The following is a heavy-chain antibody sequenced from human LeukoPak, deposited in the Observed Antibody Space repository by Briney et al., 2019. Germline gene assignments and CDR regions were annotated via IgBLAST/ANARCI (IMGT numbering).Heavy chain of an antibody. Sequence: SETLSLTCAVYGGSFSGYYWSWIRQPPGKGLEWIGEINHSGSTNYNPSLKSRVTISVDTSKNQFSLKLSSVTAADTAVYYCARVRWGTMVRGVINGYFDYWGQGTLVTVSS. V-gene: IGHV4-34*01. J-gene: IGHJ4*02. CDR1: GGSFSGYY. CDR2: INHSGST. D-gene: IGHD3-10*01. CDR3: ARVRWGTMVRGVINGYFDY.